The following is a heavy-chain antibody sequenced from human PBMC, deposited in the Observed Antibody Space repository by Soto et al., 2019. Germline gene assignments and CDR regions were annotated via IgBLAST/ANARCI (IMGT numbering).Heavy chain of an antibody. D-gene: IGHD3-16*01. CDR3: ARGTWGAHYYYYGMDV. CDR2: ISSSSSTI. J-gene: IGHJ6*02. CDR1: GFTFSSYS. Sequence: PGGSLRLSCAASGFTFSSYSMNWVRQAPGKGLEWVSYISSSSSTIYYADSVKGRFTISRDNAKNSLYLQMNSLRDEDTAVYYCARGTWGAHYYYYGMDVWGQGTTVTVSS. V-gene: IGHV3-48*02.